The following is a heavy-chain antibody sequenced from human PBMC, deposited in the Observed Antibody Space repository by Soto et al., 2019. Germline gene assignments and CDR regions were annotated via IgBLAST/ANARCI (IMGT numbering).Heavy chain of an antibody. CDR3: ARDGLQYSSSSPNFDY. D-gene: IGHD6-6*01. CDR2: ISYDGSNK. J-gene: IGHJ4*02. Sequence: PGGSLRLSCAASGFTFSSYAMHWVRQAPGKGLEWVAVISYDGSNKYYADSVKGRFTISRDNSKNTLYLQMNSLRAEDTAVYYCARDGLQYSSSSPNFDYWGQGTLVTVSS. CDR1: GFTFSSYA. V-gene: IGHV3-30-3*01.